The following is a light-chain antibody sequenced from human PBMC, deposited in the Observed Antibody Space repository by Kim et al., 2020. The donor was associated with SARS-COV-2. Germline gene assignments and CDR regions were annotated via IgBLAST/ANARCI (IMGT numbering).Light chain of an antibody. J-gene: IGKJ1*01. CDR2: GAS. V-gene: IGKV3-15*01. Sequence: EIVMTQSPATLSVSPGERATLSCRASQSVSSSLAWYQQKPGQAPSLLIYGASTRATGIPARFSGSGSGTEFTLTISSLQSEDFAVYYCQQYNSWPQAFGQGTKVDIK. CDR3: QQYNSWPQA. CDR1: QSVSSS.